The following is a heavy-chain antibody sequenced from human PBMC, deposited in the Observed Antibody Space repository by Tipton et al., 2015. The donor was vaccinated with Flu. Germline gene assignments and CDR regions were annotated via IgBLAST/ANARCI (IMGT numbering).Heavy chain of an antibody. Sequence: SLRLSCAASGFTFDDYAMHWVRQAPGKGLEWVSGISWNSGSIGYADSVKGRFTISRDNAKNSLYLQMNSLRAEDTALYYCAKASGVGIVVDPIDYWGQGTLVTVSS. D-gene: IGHD2-2*01. CDR1: GFTFDDYA. CDR3: AKASGVGIVVDPIDY. V-gene: IGHV3-9*01. J-gene: IGHJ4*02. CDR2: ISWNSGSI.